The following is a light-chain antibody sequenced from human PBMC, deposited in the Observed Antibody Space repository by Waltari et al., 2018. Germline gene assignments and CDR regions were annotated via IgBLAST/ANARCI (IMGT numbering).Light chain of an antibody. Sequence: DIVMTQSPDSLAVSLGERATSTCNSSQSVLYSSNNLNYLTWYQQKPGQPPKLLIYWASTRESGVPDRFSGSGSGTDFTLTISSLQAEDVAVYYCQQFYSTPYTFGQGTKLEIK. CDR1: QSVLYSSNNLNY. J-gene: IGKJ2*01. CDR2: WAS. CDR3: QQFYSTPYT. V-gene: IGKV4-1*01.